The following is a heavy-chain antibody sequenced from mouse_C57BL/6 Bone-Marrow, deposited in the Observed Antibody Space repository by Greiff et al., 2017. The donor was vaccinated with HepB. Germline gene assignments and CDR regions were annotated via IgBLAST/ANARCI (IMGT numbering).Heavy chain of an antibody. CDR1: GYTFTSYG. CDR2: IYPRSGNT. D-gene: IGHD4-1*02. J-gene: IGHJ4*01. Sequence: QVQLQQSGAELARPGASVKLSCKASGYTFTSYGISWVKQRTGQGLEWIGEIYPRSGNTYYNEKFKGKATLTADKSSSKAYMELRSLTSEDSAVYFCARPTGYAMDYWGQGTSVTVSS. CDR3: ARPTGYAMDY. V-gene: IGHV1-81*01.